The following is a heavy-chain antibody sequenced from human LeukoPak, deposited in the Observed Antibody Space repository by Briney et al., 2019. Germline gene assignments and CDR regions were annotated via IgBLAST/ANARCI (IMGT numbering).Heavy chain of an antibody. CDR3: ARDFYGRVYDC. J-gene: IGHJ4*02. CDR2: LNQAGNEK. CDR1: GFTLSTYW. V-gene: IGHV3-7*01. Sequence: QPGGSLRLSCAASGFTLSTYWMSWVRQVPGKGLEWVANLNQAGNEKYYVDSVKGRFTISRDNAKNSLFLQMDSLGVEDTAVYYCARDFYGRVYDCWGQGTLVTVSS. D-gene: IGHD1-26*01.